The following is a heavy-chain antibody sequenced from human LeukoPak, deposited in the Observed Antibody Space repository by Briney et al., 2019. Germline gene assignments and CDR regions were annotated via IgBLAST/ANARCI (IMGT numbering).Heavy chain of an antibody. CDR2: MHYSGST. Sequence: SETLSLTCSVSGGSITKNGYYWGWIRQSPETGLEWIGSMHYSGSTYYNPSLNSRVTISVDTSKNQFSLKLTSVTAADTAVYYCCGSGWFAGPFGYWGQGALVTVSS. V-gene: IGHV4-39*07. D-gene: IGHD6-19*01. CDR1: GGSITKNGYY. CDR3: CGSGWFAGPFGY. J-gene: IGHJ4*02.